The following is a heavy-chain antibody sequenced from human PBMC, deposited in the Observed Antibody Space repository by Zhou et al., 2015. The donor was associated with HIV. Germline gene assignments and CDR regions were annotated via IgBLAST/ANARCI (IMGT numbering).Heavy chain of an antibody. J-gene: IGHJ2*01. V-gene: IGHV1-18*01. CDR1: GYTFTKYG. D-gene: IGHD3-22*01. Sequence: QVQLVQSGAEVKKPGASVKVSCKASGYTFTKYGISWVRQAPGQGLEWMGWISTYNGNTNSAEKFQGRVTMTTDTSTSTAYMELGSLRSDDTAVYYCARLELGYNYDSSGPFDLWGRGTLVTVSS. CDR2: ISTYNGNT. CDR3: ARLELGYNYDSSGPFDL.